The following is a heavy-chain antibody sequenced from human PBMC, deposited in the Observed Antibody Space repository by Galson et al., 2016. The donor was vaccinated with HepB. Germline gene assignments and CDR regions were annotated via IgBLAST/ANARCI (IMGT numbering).Heavy chain of an antibody. CDR2: TYHTGTT. J-gene: IGHJ3*02. CDR1: GGSITGTSW. D-gene: IGHD1-1*01. V-gene: IGHV4-4*02. Sequence: SETLSLTCAVSGGSITGTSWWSWVRQPPGKGLEWIGETYHTGTTNYNPYLKSRVTISVDKSRNQFSLKLTSVTAADPAIYYCARDPRPQLTNDAFDIWGQGTIVTVSS. CDR3: ARDPRPQLTNDAFDI.